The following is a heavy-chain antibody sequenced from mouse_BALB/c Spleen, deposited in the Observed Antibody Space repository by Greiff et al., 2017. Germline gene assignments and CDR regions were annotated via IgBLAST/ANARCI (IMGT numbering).Heavy chain of an antibody. CDR2: ISYSGST. V-gene: IGHV3-8*02. J-gene: IGHJ4*01. Sequence: EVKLQESGPSLVKPSQTLSLTCSVTGDSITSGYWNWIRKFPGNKLEYMGYISYSGSTYYNPSLKSRISITRDTSKNQYYLQLNSVTTEDTATYYCANYYGSSYAMDYWGQGTSVTVSS. D-gene: IGHD1-1*01. CDR1: GDSITSGY. CDR3: ANYYGSSYAMDY.